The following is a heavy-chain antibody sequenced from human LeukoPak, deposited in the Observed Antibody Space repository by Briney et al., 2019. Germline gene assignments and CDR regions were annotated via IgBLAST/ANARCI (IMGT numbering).Heavy chain of an antibody. D-gene: IGHD1-26*01. CDR1: GFSFSSYG. CDR2: IWHDGSNK. J-gene: IGHJ4*02. Sequence: GGSLRLSCAASGFSFSSYGIHWVRQAPGKGLEWVAVIWHDGSNKYYADSVKGRFTISRDNSKNTLFLQMNSLRAEDTAVYFCVRDYLVGANVEYYFDSWGQGTLVTVSS. CDR3: VRDYLVGANVEYYFDS. V-gene: IGHV3-33*01.